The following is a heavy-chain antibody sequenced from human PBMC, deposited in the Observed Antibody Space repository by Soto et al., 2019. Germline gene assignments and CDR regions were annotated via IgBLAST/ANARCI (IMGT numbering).Heavy chain of an antibody. CDR3: ARDDYSYGYYYYGMDV. CDR1: GGSVSSGSYY. J-gene: IGHJ6*02. Sequence: SETLSLTCTVSGGSVSSGSYYWSWIRQPPGKGLEWIGYIYYSGSTNYNPSLKSRVTISVDTSKNQFSLKLSSVTAADTAVYYCARDDYSYGYYYYGMDVWGQGTTVTV. V-gene: IGHV4-61*01. CDR2: IYYSGST. D-gene: IGHD5-18*01.